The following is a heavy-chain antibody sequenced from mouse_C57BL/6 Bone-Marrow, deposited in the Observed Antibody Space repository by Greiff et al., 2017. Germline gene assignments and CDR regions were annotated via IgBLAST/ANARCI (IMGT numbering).Heavy chain of an antibody. CDR1: GYTFTSYG. V-gene: IGHV1-58*01. CDR3: ARGGYYYNYPYFDY. Sequence: EVQVVESGAELVRPGSSVKMSCKTSGYTFTSYGINWVKQRPGQGLEWIGYIYIGNGYTEYNEKFKGKATLTSDTSSSTAYMQLSSLTSEDSAIXFCARGGYYYNYPYFDYWGQGTTLTVSS. CDR2: IYIGNGYT. D-gene: IGHD2-12*01. J-gene: IGHJ2*01.